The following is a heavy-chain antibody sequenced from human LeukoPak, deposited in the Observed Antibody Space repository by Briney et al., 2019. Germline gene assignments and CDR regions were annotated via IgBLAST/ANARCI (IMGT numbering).Heavy chain of an antibody. J-gene: IGHJ6*03. CDR3: ATSSSGYYYYMDV. V-gene: IGHV1-69*06. CDR1: GGTFSSYA. D-gene: IGHD6-6*01. CDR2: IIPIFGTA. Sequence: SVKVSCKASGGTFSSYAISWVRQAPGQGLVWMGGIIPIFGTANYAQKFQGRVTITADKSTSTAYMELSSLRSEDTAVYYCATSSSGYYYYMDVWGKGTTVTVSS.